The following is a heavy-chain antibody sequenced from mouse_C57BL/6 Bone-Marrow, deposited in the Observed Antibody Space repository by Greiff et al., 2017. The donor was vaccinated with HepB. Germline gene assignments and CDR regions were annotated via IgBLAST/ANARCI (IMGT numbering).Heavy chain of an antibody. V-gene: IGHV1-39*01. CDR3: ARSGGYSWFAY. CDR1: GYSFTDYN. CDR2: INPNYGTT. D-gene: IGHD2-3*01. Sequence: EVKVVESGPELVKPGASVKISCKASGYSFTDYNMNWVKQSNGKSLEWIGVINPNYGTTSYNQKFKGKATLTVDQSSSTAYMQLNSLTSEDSAVYYCARSGGYSWFAYWGQGTLVTVSA. J-gene: IGHJ3*01.